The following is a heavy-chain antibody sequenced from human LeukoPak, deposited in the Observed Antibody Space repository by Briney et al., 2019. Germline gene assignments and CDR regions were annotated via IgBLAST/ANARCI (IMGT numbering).Heavy chain of an antibody. CDR3: ARDPGQWLVPYYYGMDV. Sequence: ASVKVSFKASGYTFTSYGISWVRQAPGQGLEWMGWISAYNGNTNYAQKLQGRVTMTTDTSTSTAYMELRSLRSDDTAVYYCARDPGQWLVPYYYGMDVWGQGTTVTVSS. CDR1: GYTFTSYG. CDR2: ISAYNGNT. J-gene: IGHJ6*02. D-gene: IGHD6-19*01. V-gene: IGHV1-18*01.